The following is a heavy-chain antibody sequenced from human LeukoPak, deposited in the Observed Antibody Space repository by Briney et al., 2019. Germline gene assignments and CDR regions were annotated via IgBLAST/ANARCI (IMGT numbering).Heavy chain of an antibody. CDR1: GFTFTEYS. CDR2: ISDRSSTI. D-gene: IGHD3-9*01. J-gene: IGHJ6*02. V-gene: IGHV3-48*04. Sequence: GRSLRLSCAASGFTFTEYSIIWVRQAPGKGLEWVSFISDISDRSSTIHYADSVKGRFTISRDNAKKTLYLQMNSLRAEDTAVYYCARSIGLTGGGVDVWGQGTTVTVSS. CDR3: ARSIGLTGGGVDV.